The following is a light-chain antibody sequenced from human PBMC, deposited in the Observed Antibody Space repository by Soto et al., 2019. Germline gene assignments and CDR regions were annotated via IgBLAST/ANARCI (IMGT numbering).Light chain of an antibody. V-gene: IGKV1-27*01. J-gene: IGKJ1*01. CDR3: QRYRHSPPWT. Sequence: DIQMTQSPSSLSASLGDRITIACRASQGISNSLAWYQQQPGKVPKLLISAASTLQSGVPSRFSGSGSGTDFTLTISSLQPEDVASYCCQRYRHSPPWTFGQGSKVDIK. CDR2: AAS. CDR1: QGISNS.